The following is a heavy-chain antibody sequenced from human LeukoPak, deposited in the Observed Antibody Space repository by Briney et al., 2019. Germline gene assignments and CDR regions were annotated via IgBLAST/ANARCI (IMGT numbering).Heavy chain of an antibody. CDR3: AKDRGYGEHEPFES. Sequence: GGSLRLSCVGSGFTFSDYAIHWVRQAPGKGLEWVAVASHDEVGKQFADSVEGRFTLSRDNSRDSVHLQMNRLRDEDTGVYYCAKDRGYGEHEPFESWGQGSLVTVSS. D-gene: IGHD4-17*01. J-gene: IGHJ4*02. CDR2: ASHDEVGK. CDR1: GFTFSDYA. V-gene: IGHV3-30*18.